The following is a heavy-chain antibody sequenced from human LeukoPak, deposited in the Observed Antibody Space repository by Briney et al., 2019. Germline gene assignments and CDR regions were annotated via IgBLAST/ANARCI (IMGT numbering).Heavy chain of an antibody. J-gene: IGHJ4*02. Sequence: GGSLRLSCAASGFTLSTYSMNWVRRAPGKGLEWISYISSSSSTIYYADSLKGRFTISRDNAKNSLYLQMNSLRDEDTAMYYCARGGGLYSSSWYLIDYWGQGTLVTVSS. CDR1: GFTLSTYS. CDR2: ISSSSSTI. V-gene: IGHV3-48*02. CDR3: ARGGGLYSSSWYLIDY. D-gene: IGHD6-13*01.